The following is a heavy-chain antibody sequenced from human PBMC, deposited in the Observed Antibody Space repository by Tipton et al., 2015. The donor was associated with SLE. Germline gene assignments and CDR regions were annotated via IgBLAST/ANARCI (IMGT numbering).Heavy chain of an antibody. Sequence: PGLVKPSETLSLTCTVSGGSISSHYWSWIRQPPGKGLEWIGYIYHSGSTNYNPSLKSRVTISVDTSKNQFSLKLSSVTAADTAVYYCARDGARDGDYVDYWGQGTLVTVSS. CDR3: ARDGARDGDYVDY. J-gene: IGHJ4*02. D-gene: IGHD4-17*01. V-gene: IGHV4-59*11. CDR2: IYHSGST. CDR1: GGSISSHY.